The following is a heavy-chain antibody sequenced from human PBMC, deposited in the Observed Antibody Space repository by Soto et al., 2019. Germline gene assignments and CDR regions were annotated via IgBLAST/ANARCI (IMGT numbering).Heavy chain of an antibody. CDR2: IGTAGDT. CDR3: TRGAAGFDY. CDR1: GFTFSSYD. J-gene: IGHJ4*02. Sequence: EVQLVESGGDLVQPGGSLRLSCAASGFTFSSYDFHWVRQATGKGLEWVSAIGTAGDTYYAGSVKGRFTISRDNAKNSLYIQMNSLRAGDTAVYYCTRGAAGFDYWGQGTLVTVSS. V-gene: IGHV3-13*01. D-gene: IGHD6-13*01.